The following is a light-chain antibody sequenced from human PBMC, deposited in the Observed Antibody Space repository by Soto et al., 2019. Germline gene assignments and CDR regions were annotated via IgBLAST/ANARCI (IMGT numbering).Light chain of an antibody. Sequence: QSALTQPPSASGSPGQSVTISCIGTSSDVGGYDYVSWYQQHPGKAPKLIISEVSKRPSGVPDRFSGSKSGNTASLTVSGLHAEDEAYYYCTSYAGNNNFCVFGTGTKLTVL. CDR2: EVS. CDR3: TSYAGNNNFCV. J-gene: IGLJ1*01. V-gene: IGLV2-8*01. CDR1: SSDVGGYDY.